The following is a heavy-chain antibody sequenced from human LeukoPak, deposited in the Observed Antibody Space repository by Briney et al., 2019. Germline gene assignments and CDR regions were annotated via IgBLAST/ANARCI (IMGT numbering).Heavy chain of an antibody. V-gene: IGHV4-39*07. D-gene: IGHD4-17*01. CDR2: IYFGGST. CDR3: ARDQGDYAGFYYYYYMDV. CDR1: GGSISSSSYY. J-gene: IGHJ6*03. Sequence: SETLSLTCTVSGGSISSSSYYWGWIRQPRGKGLEWLGSIYFGGSTYYNPSLKSRVTISVDTSKNQFSLKLSSVTAADTAVYYCARDQGDYAGFYYYYYMDVWGKGTTVTIPS.